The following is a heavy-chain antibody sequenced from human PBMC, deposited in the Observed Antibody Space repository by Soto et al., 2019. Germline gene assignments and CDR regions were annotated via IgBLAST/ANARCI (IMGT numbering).Heavy chain of an antibody. CDR1: GFTFSSYA. J-gene: IGHJ3*02. Sequence: GGSLRLSCAASGFTFSSYAMHWVRQAPGKGLEWVAVISYDGSNKYYADSVKGRFTISRDNSKNTLYLQMNSLRAEGTAVYYCARDGVLRFLEWLATQNPFDICGQGTMVTFSS. D-gene: IGHD3-3*01. CDR3: ARDGVLRFLEWLATQNPFDI. V-gene: IGHV3-30-3*01. CDR2: ISYDGSNK.